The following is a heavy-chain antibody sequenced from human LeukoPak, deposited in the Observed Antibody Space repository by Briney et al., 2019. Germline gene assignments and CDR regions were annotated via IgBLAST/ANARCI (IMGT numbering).Heavy chain of an antibody. J-gene: IGHJ6*04. CDR3: AKGGVRAYYGMDV. Sequence: GGSLRLSCAASGFTFSSYAMSWVRQAPAKGLHWVSAVSGSGGSTSYADSVKGRFTISRDNSKTTLYLQMNSLRAEDTAVYYCAKGGVRAYYGMDVWGKGTTVTVSS. V-gene: IGHV3-23*01. CDR1: GFTFSSYA. D-gene: IGHD3-10*01. CDR2: VSGSGGST.